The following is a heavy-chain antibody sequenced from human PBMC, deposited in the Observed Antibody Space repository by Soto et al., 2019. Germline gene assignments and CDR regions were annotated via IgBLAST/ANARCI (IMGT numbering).Heavy chain of an antibody. J-gene: IGHJ4*02. V-gene: IGHV3-64*01. CDR1: GFTFNAAA. D-gene: IGHD3-9*01. Sequence: GGSLRLSCAGSGFTFNAAAMHWVRQVPGKGLEDISAINYNGGSTYYVNSVRGRFTISRDNSKNTLYLQMGSLTAEDMAVYFCARWTGFSLDFWGQGTLVTVSS. CDR3: ARWTGFSLDF. CDR2: INYNGGST.